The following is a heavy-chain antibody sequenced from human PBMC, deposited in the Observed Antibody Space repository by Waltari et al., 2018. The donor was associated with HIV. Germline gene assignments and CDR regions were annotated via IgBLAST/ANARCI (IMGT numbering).Heavy chain of an antibody. D-gene: IGHD3-22*01. J-gene: IGHJ4*02. CDR1: GASISSGGYY. CDR3: ARRRDYDNSGHYYYFDY. CDR2: IYYSGST. Sequence: QVQLQESGPGLVKPSQTLSLTCTVSGASISSGGYYWSWIRPPPGKGLEWIGYIYYSGSTYYNPSLKSRVTISVDTSKNQFSLKMTSVTAADTAVYYCARRRDYDNSGHYYYFDYWGQGALVTVSS. V-gene: IGHV4-31*03.